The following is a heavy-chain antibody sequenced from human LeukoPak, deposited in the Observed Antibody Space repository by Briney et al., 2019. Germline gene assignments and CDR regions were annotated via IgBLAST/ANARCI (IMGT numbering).Heavy chain of an antibody. J-gene: IGHJ2*01. D-gene: IGHD3-3*01. CDR3: ARKPATIFGAGYWYFDL. CDR1: GGSISSGSYY. Sequence: SETLSLTGTVSGGSISSGSYYWSWIRQPAGKGLEWIGRIYTSGSTNYNPSLKSRVTISVDTSKNQFSLKLSSVTAADTAVYYCARKPATIFGAGYWYFDLWGRGTLVTVSS. CDR2: IYTSGST. V-gene: IGHV4-61*02.